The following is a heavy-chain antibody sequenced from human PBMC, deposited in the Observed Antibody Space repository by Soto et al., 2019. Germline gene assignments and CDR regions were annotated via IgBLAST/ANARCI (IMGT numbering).Heavy chain of an antibody. V-gene: IGHV1-46*01. CDR1: GYTFTSYY. J-gene: IGHJ6*02. CDR3: ASKQLWSSYYYYGMDV. CDR2: INPSGGST. D-gene: IGHD5-18*01. Sequence: ASVKVSCKASGYTFTSYYMHWVRQAPGQGLEWMGIINPSGGSTSYAQKFQGGVTMTRDTSTSTVYMELSSLRSEDTAVYYCASKQLWSSYYYYGMDVWGQGTTVTVSS.